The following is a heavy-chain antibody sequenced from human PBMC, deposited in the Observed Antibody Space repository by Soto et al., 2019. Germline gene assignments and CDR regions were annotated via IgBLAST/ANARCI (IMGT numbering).Heavy chain of an antibody. CDR1: GCTLSSYA. V-gene: IGHV3-23*01. J-gene: IGHJ4*02. CDR2: ISGSGGST. Sequence: EVQLLESGGGLVQPGGSLRLSCAASGCTLSSYAMSWVRQAPGKGLEWVSAISGSGGSTYYADSVKGRFTISRDNSKNTLYLHMNSLRAEDTAVYYCAKGGTDTYYYDSSGDFDYWGQGTLVTVSS. D-gene: IGHD3-22*01. CDR3: AKGGTDTYYYDSSGDFDY.